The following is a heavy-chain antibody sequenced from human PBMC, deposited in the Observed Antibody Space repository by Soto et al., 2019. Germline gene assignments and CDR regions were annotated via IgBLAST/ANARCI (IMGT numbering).Heavy chain of an antibody. J-gene: IGHJ4*02. CDR3: VKDRYVEY. V-gene: IGHV3-64D*06. Sequence: PGGSLRLSCSVFGFAFSNHAMHWVRQAPGKGLQYVSSISSNGGSTYYADSVQGRFTISRDNSRNTLYLQMSSLRLEDTAVYYCVKDRYVEYWGQGTLVTVSS. CDR2: ISSNGGST. CDR1: GFAFSNHA.